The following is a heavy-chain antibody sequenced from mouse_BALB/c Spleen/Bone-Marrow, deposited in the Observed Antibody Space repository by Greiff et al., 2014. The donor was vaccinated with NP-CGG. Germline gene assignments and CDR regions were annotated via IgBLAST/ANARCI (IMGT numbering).Heavy chain of an antibody. J-gene: IGHJ4*01. Sequence: EVNLVESGGDLVKPGGSLKLSCATSGFIFSNYDVSWVRQTPDKRLEWVAIISSGVSYTYYPDSVKGRFTISRDNAKNTLYLQMSSLKSEDTAMYFCAGHNYGYFAMDYWGQGTSVTVSS. V-gene: IGHV5-6*01. CDR2: ISSGVSYT. CDR1: GFIFSNYD. CDR3: AGHNYGYFAMDY. D-gene: IGHD1-1*01.